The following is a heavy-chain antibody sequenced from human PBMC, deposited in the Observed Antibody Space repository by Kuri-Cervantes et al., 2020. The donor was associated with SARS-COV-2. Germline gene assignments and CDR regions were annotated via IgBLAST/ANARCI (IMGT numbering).Heavy chain of an antibody. Sequence: GESLKISCAASGFTFSSYAMGWVRQAPGKGLEWVSAISGSGGSTYYADSVKGRFTISRDNSKNTLYLQMNSLRAEDTAVYYCAKKVKLAFDIWGQGTMVTVSS. CDR3: AKKVKLAFDI. CDR2: ISGSGGST. J-gene: IGHJ3*02. V-gene: IGHV3-23*01. D-gene: IGHD2-15*01. CDR1: GFTFSSYA.